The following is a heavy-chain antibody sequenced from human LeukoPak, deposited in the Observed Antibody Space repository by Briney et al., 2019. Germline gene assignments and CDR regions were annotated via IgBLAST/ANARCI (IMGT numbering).Heavy chain of an antibody. Sequence: GSSVKVSCKASGGTFSSYAISWVRQAPGQGLEWMGGIITIFGTAKYAQKFQGRVTITADESTSTAYMELSSLRSEDTAVYYCARGGGDYYDSSGYYRGLLDYWGQGTLVTVSS. V-gene: IGHV1-69*01. J-gene: IGHJ4*02. CDR1: GGTFSSYA. D-gene: IGHD3-22*01. CDR3: ARGGGDYYDSSGYYRGLLDY. CDR2: IITIFGTA.